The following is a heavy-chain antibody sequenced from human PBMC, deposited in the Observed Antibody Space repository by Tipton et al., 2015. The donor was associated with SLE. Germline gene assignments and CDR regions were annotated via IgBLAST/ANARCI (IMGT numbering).Heavy chain of an antibody. V-gene: IGHV3-23*03. Sequence: SLRLSCAASGFTFSSYAMSWVRQAPGKGLEWVSVIYSGGSTYYADSVKGRFTISRDNSKNTLYLQMNSLGAEDTAVYYCAKDDRAVAGSRYWGQGTLVTVSS. CDR1: GFTFSSYA. D-gene: IGHD6-19*01. CDR2: IYSGGST. J-gene: IGHJ4*02. CDR3: AKDDRAVAGSRY.